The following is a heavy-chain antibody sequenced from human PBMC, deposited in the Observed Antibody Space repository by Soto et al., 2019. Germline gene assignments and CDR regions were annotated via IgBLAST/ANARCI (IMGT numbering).Heavy chain of an antibody. CDR2: IYYSGST. CDR1: GGSISSYY. V-gene: IGHV4-59*01. Sequence: SETLSLTCSVSGGSISSYYWSWIRQPPGKGLEWIGYIYYSGSTNYNPSLKSRVTISVDTSKNQFSLKLSSVTAADTAVYYCARDPGHGSGSAYYYYYGMDVWGQGTTVTVSS. D-gene: IGHD3-10*01. CDR3: ARDPGHGSGSAYYYYYGMDV. J-gene: IGHJ6*02.